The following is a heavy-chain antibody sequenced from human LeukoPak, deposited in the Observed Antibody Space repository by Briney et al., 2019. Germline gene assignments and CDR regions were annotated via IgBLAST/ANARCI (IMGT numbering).Heavy chain of an antibody. V-gene: IGHV1-8*01. Sequence: ASVKVSCKASGYTFTSYDINWVRQATGQGLEWMGWMNPNSGNTGYAQKFQGRVTMTRNTPISTAYMELSSLRSEDTAVYYCARSAQTNPWSGYWNYYYYYYMDVWGKGITVTVSS. CDR3: ARSAQTNPWSGYWNYYYYYYMDV. CDR2: MNPNSGNT. CDR1: GYTFTSYD. J-gene: IGHJ6*03. D-gene: IGHD3-3*01.